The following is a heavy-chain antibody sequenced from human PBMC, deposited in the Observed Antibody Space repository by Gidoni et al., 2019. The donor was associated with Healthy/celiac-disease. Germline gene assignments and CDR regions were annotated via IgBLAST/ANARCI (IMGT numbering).Heavy chain of an antibody. Sequence: QVQLPESGPGLVTPSATLSLTCPVSGGSISSYYWSWIRQPAGKGLEWIGRIYTSGSTNYTPSLKSRVTMSVDTSKNQFSLKLSSVTAADTAGYYCARLHGDYFVGWFDPWGQGTLVTVSS. D-gene: IGHD4-17*01. V-gene: IGHV4-4*07. J-gene: IGHJ5*02. CDR2: IYTSGST. CDR3: ARLHGDYFVGWFDP. CDR1: GGSISSYY.